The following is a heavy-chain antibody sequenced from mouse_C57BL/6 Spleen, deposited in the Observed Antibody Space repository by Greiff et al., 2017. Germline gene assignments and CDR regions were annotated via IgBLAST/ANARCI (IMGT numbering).Heavy chain of an antibody. V-gene: IGHV14-1*01. Sequence: EVHLVESGAELVRPGASVKLSCTASGFNIKDYYMHWVKQRPEQGLEWIGRIDPEDGDTEYAPKFQGKATMTADTSSNTAYLQLSSLTSEVTAVYYCTFYYGNYVGAYWSQGTLVTVSA. D-gene: IGHD2-1*01. CDR3: TFYYGNYVGAY. J-gene: IGHJ3*01. CDR2: IDPEDGDT. CDR1: GFNIKDYY.